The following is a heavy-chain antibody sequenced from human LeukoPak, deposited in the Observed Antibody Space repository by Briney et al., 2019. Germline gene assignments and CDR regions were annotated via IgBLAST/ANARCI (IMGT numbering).Heavy chain of an antibody. D-gene: IGHD6-19*01. J-gene: IGHJ5*02. CDR3: ATGESVAGLWWFDP. Sequence: GASVKVSCKASGYTFTSYGISWVRQAPGQGLEWMGWISAYNGNTNYAQKLQGRVTMTTDTSTDTAYMELSSLRSEDTAVYYCATGESVAGLWWFDPWGQGTLVTVSS. CDR2: ISAYNGNT. V-gene: IGHV1-18*01. CDR1: GYTFTSYG.